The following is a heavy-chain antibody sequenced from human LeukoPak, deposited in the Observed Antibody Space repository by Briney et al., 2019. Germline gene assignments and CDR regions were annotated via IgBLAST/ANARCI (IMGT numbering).Heavy chain of an antibody. J-gene: IGHJ4*02. D-gene: IGHD3-16*01. CDR2: NNGDGSTT. CDR1: GFSLSGYW. CDR3: ARDRAGDTTYFDY. V-gene: IGHV3-74*01. Sequence: GGSLRLSCVASGFSLSGYWMYWVRQAPGKGLMYISRNNGDGSTTNYADVVKGRFTMSRDNVKNTLYLQMNSLRAEDTAVYYCARDRAGDTTYFDYWGQGTLVTVSS.